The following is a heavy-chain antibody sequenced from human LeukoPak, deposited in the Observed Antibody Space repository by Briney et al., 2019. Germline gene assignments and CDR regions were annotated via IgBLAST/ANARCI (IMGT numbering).Heavy chain of an antibody. CDR1: GGSISSSSYY. D-gene: IGHD6-6*01. CDR3: ARERRKYSSSSGNWFDP. CDR2: IYYSGST. Sequence: SETLSLTCTVSGGSISSSSYYWGWIRQPPGKGLEWIGSIYYSGSTYYNPSLKSRVTISVDTSKNQFSLKLSSVTAADTAVYYCARERRKYSSSSGNWFDPWGQGTLVTVSS. V-gene: IGHV4-39*07. J-gene: IGHJ5*02.